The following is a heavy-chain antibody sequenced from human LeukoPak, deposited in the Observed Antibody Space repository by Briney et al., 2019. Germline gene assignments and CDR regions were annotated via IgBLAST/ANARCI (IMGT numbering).Heavy chain of an antibody. CDR2: ISSSSSYI. CDR1: GFTFSSYS. J-gene: IGHJ4*02. D-gene: IGHD3-16*02. CDR3: AREGRSYDYVWGSYRSSFDY. V-gene: IGHV3-21*01. Sequence: GGSLRLSCAASGFTFSSYSMNWVRQAPGKGLEWVSSISSSSSYIYYADSVKGRFTISRDNAKNSLYLQMNSLRAEDTAVYYCAREGRSYDYVWGSYRSSFDYWGQGTLVTVPS.